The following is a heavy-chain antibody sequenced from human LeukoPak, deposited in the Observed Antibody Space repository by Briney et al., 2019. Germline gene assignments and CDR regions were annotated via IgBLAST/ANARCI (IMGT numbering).Heavy chain of an antibody. J-gene: IGHJ4*02. V-gene: IGHV3-23*01. D-gene: IGHD3-16*01. CDR3: AKDIARAGGYFDY. CDR2: ISGSGGST. Sequence: PGGSLRLSCAASGFTFSSYAMSWVRQASGKGLEWVSAISGSGGSTYYADSVKGRFTISRDNSKNTLYLQMNSLRAEDTAVYYCAKDIARAGGYFDYWGQGTLVTVSS. CDR1: GFTFSSYA.